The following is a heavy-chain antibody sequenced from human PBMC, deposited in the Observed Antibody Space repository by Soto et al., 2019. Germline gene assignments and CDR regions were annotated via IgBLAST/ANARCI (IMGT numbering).Heavy chain of an antibody. V-gene: IGHV4-59*01. CDR1: GGSISSYY. CDR3: ARDVESGYDHYFDY. CDR2: IYYSGST. Sequence: SDTLSLTCTVSGGSISSYYWSWIRQPPGKGLEWIGYIYYSGSTNYNPSLKSRVTISVDTSKNQFSLKLSSVTAADTAVYYCARDVESGYDHYFDYWGQGTMVTVSS. D-gene: IGHD5-12*01. J-gene: IGHJ4*02.